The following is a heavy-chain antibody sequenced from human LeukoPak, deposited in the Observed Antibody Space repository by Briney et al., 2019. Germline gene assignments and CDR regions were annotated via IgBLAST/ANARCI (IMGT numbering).Heavy chain of an antibody. CDR1: GFTFSSYG. D-gene: IGHD1-26*01. CDR2: IRYDGSNK. Sequence: PGGSLRLSCAASGFTFSSYGMHWVRQAPGKGLEWVAFIRYDGSNKYYADSVKGRFTISRDNSKNTLYLQMNSLRAEDTAVYYCASGGHVGSNYPPPFDYWGQGTLVTVPS. J-gene: IGHJ4*02. CDR3: ASGGHVGSNYPPPFDY. V-gene: IGHV3-30*02.